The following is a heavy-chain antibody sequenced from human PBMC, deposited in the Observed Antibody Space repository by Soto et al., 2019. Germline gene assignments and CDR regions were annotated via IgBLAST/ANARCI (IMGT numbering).Heavy chain of an antibody. CDR1: GYSFANYW. Sequence: GESLKISCTGSGYSFANYWIGWVRQMPGKGLEWMGIIYPTDSDTRYSPSFQGQVTISADKSISTAYLQWNSLKASDTAIYFCARGDTSDYSTATPADYWGQGTLVTVSS. CDR2: IYPTDSDT. V-gene: IGHV5-51*01. J-gene: IGHJ4*02. CDR3: ARGDTSDYSTATPADY. D-gene: IGHD3-22*01.